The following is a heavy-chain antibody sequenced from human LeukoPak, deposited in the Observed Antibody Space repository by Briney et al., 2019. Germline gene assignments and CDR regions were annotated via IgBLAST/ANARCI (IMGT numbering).Heavy chain of an antibody. CDR3: ARDFTNIRGGGYFDN. D-gene: IGHD2/OR15-2a*01. CDR1: GFTFSSYW. CDR2: INSDGSST. J-gene: IGHJ4*02. Sequence: GGSLRLSCAASGFTFSSYWMHWVRQAPGKGLVWVSRINSDGSSTSYADSVKGRFTISRDNAKNTLYLQMNSLRAEDTAVYHCARDFTNIRGGGYFDNWGQGTLVTVSS. V-gene: IGHV3-74*01.